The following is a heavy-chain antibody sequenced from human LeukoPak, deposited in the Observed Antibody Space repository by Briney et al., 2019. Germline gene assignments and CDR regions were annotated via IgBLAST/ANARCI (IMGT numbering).Heavy chain of an antibody. CDR3: TRMTTGHDY. J-gene: IGHJ4*02. CDR2: INHSGYT. V-gene: IGHV4-34*01. Sequence: SETLSLTCAVSSVSFDDYYWAWVRQTPGKGLEWIGEINHSGYTNDSPSLKSRVTLSIDTSRKQFSLNLRSVTVADAGIYYCTRMTTGHDYWGQGTLVTVSS. CDR1: SVSFDDYY. D-gene: IGHD4-17*01.